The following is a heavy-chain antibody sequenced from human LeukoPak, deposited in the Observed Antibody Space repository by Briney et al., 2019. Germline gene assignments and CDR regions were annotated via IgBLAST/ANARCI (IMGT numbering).Heavy chain of an antibody. CDR3: ARGTAYSPHYYGSDY. D-gene: IGHD3-10*01. J-gene: IGHJ4*02. V-gene: IGHV1-46*01. CDR1: GYTFTSFY. CDR2: INPSGGST. Sequence: GASVKVSGKASGYTFTSFYIHWVRQAPGQGLEWMGMINPSGGSTTYAQKFQGRVTMTTDTSTSTVYMELSSLRSEDTAVNYCARGTAYSPHYYGSDYWGQGTLVTVSS.